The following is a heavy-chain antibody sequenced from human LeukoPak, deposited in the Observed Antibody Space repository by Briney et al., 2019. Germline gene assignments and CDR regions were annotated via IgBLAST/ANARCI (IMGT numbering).Heavy chain of an antibody. V-gene: IGHV3-23*01. D-gene: IGHD3-9*01. CDR1: GFTFSSYA. J-gene: IGHJ4*02. CDR2: ISGSGGST. CDR3: AKAAQLTDLTGSHFDY. Sequence: GGSLRLSCAASGFTFSSYAMSWVRQAPGKGLEWVSAISGSGGSTYYADSVKGRFTISRDNSKNTLYLQMNSLRAEDTAVYYGAKAAQLTDLTGSHFDYWGQGTLVIVSS.